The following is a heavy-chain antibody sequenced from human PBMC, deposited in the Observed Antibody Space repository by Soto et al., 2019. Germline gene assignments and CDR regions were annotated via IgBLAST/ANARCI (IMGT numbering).Heavy chain of an antibody. D-gene: IGHD3-3*01. CDR2: ISSSSSYI. CDR3: ARNLTRVVFWSGYSQPRDSYYGMDV. CDR1: GFTFSSYS. V-gene: IGHV3-21*01. J-gene: IGHJ6*02. Sequence: GGSLRLSCAASGFTFSSYSMNWVRQAPGKGLEWVSSISSSSSYIYYADSVKGRFTISRDNAKNSLYLQMNSLRAEDTAVYYCARNLTRVVFWSGYSQPRDSYYGMDVSGQGTTVTVSS.